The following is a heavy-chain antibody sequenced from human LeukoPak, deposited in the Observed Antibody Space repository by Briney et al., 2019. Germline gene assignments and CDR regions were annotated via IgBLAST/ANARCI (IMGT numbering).Heavy chain of an antibody. J-gene: IGHJ3*02. CDR2: IYYSGST. CDR3: ARDKTTVTTFDI. V-gene: IGHV4-31*03. D-gene: IGHD4-17*01. CDR1: GGSISSGGYY. Sequence: SQTLSLTCTVSGGSISSGGYYWSWIRQHPGKGLEWIGYIYYSGSTYYNPSLKSRVTISVDTSKNQFSLKLSSVTAADTAVYYCARDKTTVTTFDIWGQGTMVTVSS.